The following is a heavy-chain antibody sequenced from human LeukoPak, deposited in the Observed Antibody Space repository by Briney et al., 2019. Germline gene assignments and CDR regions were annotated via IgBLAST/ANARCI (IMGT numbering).Heavy chain of an antibody. Sequence: SGGSLRLSCAASGFTVSSNYMSWVRQAPGKGLEWVSVIYSGGSTYYADSVKGRFTISRDNAKNSLYLQMNSLRAEDTAVYYCASSGWYDYYYYYMDVWGKGTTVTVSS. V-gene: IGHV3-53*01. D-gene: IGHD6-19*01. CDR1: GFTVSSNY. CDR3: ASSGWYDYYYYYMDV. J-gene: IGHJ6*03. CDR2: IYSGGST.